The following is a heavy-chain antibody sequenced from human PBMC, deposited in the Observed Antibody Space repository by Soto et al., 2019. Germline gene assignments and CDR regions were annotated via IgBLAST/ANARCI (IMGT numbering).Heavy chain of an antibody. V-gene: IGHV1-69*01. Sequence: QVQLVQSEAEVKKPGSSVKVSCKASGGSFSRYAISWVRQAPGQGPEWMGGIIPIFGTTNYAQKFQGRVTITADESTSTAYLELSSLRSDDTAVYYCARHNRDWLTTLRTHYGMDVWGQGTTVTVS. CDR3: ARHNRDWLTTLRTHYGMDV. CDR1: GGSFSRYA. J-gene: IGHJ6*02. CDR2: IIPIFGTT. D-gene: IGHD4-17*01.